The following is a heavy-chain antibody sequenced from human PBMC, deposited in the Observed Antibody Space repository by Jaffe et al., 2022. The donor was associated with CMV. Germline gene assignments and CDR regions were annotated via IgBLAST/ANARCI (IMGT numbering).Heavy chain of an antibody. V-gene: IGHV3-30*18. CDR2: ISYDGSNK. Sequence: QVQLVESGGGVVQPGRSLRLSCAASGFTFGIYGMHWVRQAPGKGLEWVAVISYDGSNKFYIDSVKGRFTISRDNSKNTLYLQMDTLSAEDTAVYYCAKSDEGCSTSRCYGPGWFDPWGQGTLVTVSS. D-gene: IGHD2-15*01. CDR1: GFTFGIYG. CDR3: AKSDEGCSTSRCYGPGWFDP. J-gene: IGHJ5*02.